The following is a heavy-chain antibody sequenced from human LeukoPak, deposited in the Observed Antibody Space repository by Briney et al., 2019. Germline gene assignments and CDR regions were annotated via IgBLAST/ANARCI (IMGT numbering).Heavy chain of an antibody. J-gene: IGHJ3*02. CDR1: GGSISSYY. Sequence: PSETLSLTCTVSGGSISSYYWSWIRQPPGKGLEWIGSIYYSGSTNYNPSLKSRVTISVDTSKNQFSLKLSSVTAADTAVYYCARGPDRAEAFDIWGPGTMVTVSS. D-gene: IGHD3-10*01. CDR3: ARGPDRAEAFDI. V-gene: IGHV4-59*01. CDR2: IYYSGST.